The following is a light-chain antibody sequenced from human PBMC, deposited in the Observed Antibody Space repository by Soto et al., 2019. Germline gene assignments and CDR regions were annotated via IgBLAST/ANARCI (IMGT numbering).Light chain of an antibody. J-gene: IGLJ2*01. CDR2: VGTGGIVG. V-gene: IGLV9-49*01. CDR1: SGYSNYK. Sequence: QPVLTQPPSASASLGASVTLTCTLSSGYSNYKVDWYQQRPGQGPRFVMRVGTGGIVGAKGDGIPDRFSVLGSGLNRYLTIKNIQEEDESDYHCGADHGSGSNFVLVFGGGTKLTVL. CDR3: GADHGSGSNFVLV.